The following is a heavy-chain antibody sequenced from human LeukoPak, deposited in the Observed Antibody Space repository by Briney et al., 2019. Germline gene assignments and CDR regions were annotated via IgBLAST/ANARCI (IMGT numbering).Heavy chain of an antibody. CDR3: ARDRELGS. J-gene: IGHJ5*02. V-gene: IGHV4-59*01. D-gene: IGHD3-16*01. Sequence: SETLSLTCIVSGGSISIYFWNWIRQPPGKGLEWIGYIYNSGSTDYNPSLKRRVTISADTSKNQFSLKLTSVTAADTAVYYCARDRELGSWGQGILVTVSS. CDR1: GGSISIYF. CDR2: IYNSGST.